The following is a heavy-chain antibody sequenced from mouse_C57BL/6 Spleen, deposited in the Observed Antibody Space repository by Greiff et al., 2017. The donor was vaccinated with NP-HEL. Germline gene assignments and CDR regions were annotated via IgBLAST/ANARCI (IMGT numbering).Heavy chain of an antibody. J-gene: IGHJ2*01. Sequence: EVMLVESGGGLVKPGGSLKLSCAASGFTFSSYAMSWVRQTPEKRLEWVATISDGGSYTYYPDNVKGRFTISRDNAKNNLYLQMSHLKSEDTAMYYCARVVGHYYFDYWGQGTTLTVSS. D-gene: IGHD1-1*02. CDR1: GFTFSSYA. CDR3: ARVVGHYYFDY. V-gene: IGHV5-4*03. CDR2: ISDGGSYT.